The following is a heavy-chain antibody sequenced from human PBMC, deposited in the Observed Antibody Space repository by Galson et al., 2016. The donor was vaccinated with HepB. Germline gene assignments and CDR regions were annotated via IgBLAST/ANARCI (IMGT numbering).Heavy chain of an antibody. CDR3: AGGRSHYYGMDV. V-gene: IGHV3-21*01. Sequence: SLRLSCAASGFTFSTYNMNWVRQAPGKGLEWVSSISSRSTYIYYADSVQGRFTISRDNAKNSLFLQMNSLRVEDTAVYFCAGGRSHYYGMDVWGQGTTVTVS. CDR2: ISSRSTYI. CDR1: GFTFSTYN. J-gene: IGHJ6*02.